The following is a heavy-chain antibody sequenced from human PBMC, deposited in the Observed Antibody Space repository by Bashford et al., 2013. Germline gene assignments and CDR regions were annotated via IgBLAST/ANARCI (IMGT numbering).Heavy chain of an antibody. J-gene: IGHJ4*02. CDR2: ITPMLGTT. CDR3: ARSAGTQGYYFDY. V-gene: IGHV1-69*08. Sequence: SVKVSCKATGGTFSSETIIWVRQAPGQGLEWMGGITPMLGTTHYAQDFQGRVAMTADTSTSTAYMELRSLRSDDTAVFYCARSAGTQGYYFDYWGQGTLVTVSS. CDR1: GGTFSSET.